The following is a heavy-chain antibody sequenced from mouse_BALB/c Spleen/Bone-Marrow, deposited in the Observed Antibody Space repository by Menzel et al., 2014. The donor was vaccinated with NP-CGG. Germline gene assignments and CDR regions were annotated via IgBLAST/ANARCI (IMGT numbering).Heavy chain of an antibody. Sequence: EVKLVESGGGLVKPGGSLKLPCAASGFTFSSYAMSWVRQSPEKRLEWVAEISSGGSYTYYPDTVTGRFTISRDNAKNTLYLEMSSLRSEDTAMYYCARDGNWYFDVWGAGTTVTVSS. V-gene: IGHV5-9-4*01. J-gene: IGHJ1*01. CDR3: ARDGNWYFDV. D-gene: IGHD1-1*02. CDR1: GFTFSSYA. CDR2: ISSGGSYT.